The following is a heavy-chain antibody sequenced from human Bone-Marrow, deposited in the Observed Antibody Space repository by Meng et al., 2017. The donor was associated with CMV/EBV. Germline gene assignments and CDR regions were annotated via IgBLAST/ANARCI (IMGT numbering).Heavy chain of an antibody. CDR1: GFTFSSYA. J-gene: IGHJ4*01. CDR3: AREAPGGSYFAY. CDR2: ISSSGTYI. D-gene: IGHD1-26*01. Sequence: GGSLRLSCAASGFTFSSYAMSWVRQAPGKGLEWVSSISSSGTYIYYADSVKGRFTISRDNAKNTVFLQMNSLRAEDTALYYCAREAPGGSYFAYWGQGTLVTVSS. V-gene: IGHV3-21*01.